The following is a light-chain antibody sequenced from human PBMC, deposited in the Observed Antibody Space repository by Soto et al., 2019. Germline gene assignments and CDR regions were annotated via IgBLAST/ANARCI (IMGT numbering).Light chain of an antibody. V-gene: IGLV2-8*01. J-gene: IGLJ1*01. CDR2: EVS. CDR1: SSDVGGYNY. CDR3: SSYAGSNNYV. Sequence: QSALTQPPSASGSPGQSVTISCTGTSSDVGGYNYVSWYQQHPGKAPKLMIYEVSKRPSGVHDRFSGSKSGNSAFLTVSGLQAEDEADYYCSSYAGSNNYVFGTGTKLTVL.